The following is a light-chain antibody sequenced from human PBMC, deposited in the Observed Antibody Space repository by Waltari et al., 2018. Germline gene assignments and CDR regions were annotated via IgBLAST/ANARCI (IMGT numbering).Light chain of an antibody. CDR1: QSVSSSY. CDR2: GAS. J-gene: IGKJ1*01. V-gene: IGKV3-20*01. CDR3: QHYGSSLWT. Sequence: EIVLTQSPGTLSLSPGERATLSCRASQSVSSSYLAWYQQEAGQAPRLLIYGASSRATGIPDRFSGSGSGTDFTLAISRLEPEDFAVYYCQHYGSSLWTFGQGTKVEIK.